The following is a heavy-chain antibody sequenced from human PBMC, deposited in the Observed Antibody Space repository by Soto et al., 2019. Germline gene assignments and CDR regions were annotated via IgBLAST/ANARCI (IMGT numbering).Heavy chain of an antibody. V-gene: IGHV4-39*01. CDR2: IHYSGST. CDR3: ARHEGNGNVWPLDY. D-gene: IGHD2-8*01. CDR1: GDSIGTTHAY. Sequence: QVQLLESGPGLVKPSETLSLTCTVSGDSIGTTHAYWAWIRQSPGKGLEWIGNIHYSGSTYYMPSLRSRGTLSVDTSKNQFSLRLTSVTAEDTAVYYCARHEGNGNVWPLDYWGQGILVTVSS. J-gene: IGHJ4*02.